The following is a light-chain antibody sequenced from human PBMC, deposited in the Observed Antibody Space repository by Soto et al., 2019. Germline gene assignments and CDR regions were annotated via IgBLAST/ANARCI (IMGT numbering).Light chain of an antibody. V-gene: IGKV3-20*01. J-gene: IGKJ3*01. CDR3: QQYGCSLVT. CDR2: GAS. CDR1: QSVSSSY. Sequence: EIVLTQSPGTLSLSPGERATLSSRASQSVSSSYLAWYQQKPGQAPRLLIYGASSRATGIPDRFSGSGSGTDFTRTISRLEPEDFAVYYCQQYGCSLVTFGPGTKVDIK.